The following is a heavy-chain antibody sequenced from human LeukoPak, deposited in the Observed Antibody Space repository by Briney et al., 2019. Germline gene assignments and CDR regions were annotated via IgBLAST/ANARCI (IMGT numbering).Heavy chain of an antibody. V-gene: IGHV3-53*01. D-gene: IGHD4-17*01. CDR3: ARHLSGDDI. J-gene: IGHJ3*02. Sequence: GGSLRLSCAASGFIVSSNYMGWVRQAPGKGLEWVSIIYSGGSTYYADSVKGRFTISRDNSKNTLYLQMNSLRAEDTAVYYCARHLSGDDIWGQGTMVTVSS. CDR2: IYSGGST. CDR1: GFIVSSNY.